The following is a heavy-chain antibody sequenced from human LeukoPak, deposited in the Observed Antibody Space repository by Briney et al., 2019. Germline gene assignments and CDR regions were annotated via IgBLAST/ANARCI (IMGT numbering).Heavy chain of an antibody. CDR1: GFTFSTYS. Sequence: GGSLRLSCAASGFTFSTYSMNWVRQAPGKGLEWVSSISSSGSYIYYAASVKGRFTISRDNAKNSLYLQMNSLRAEDTAVYYCAREGGPYDFWSVPILGGQGTLVTVYS. CDR2: ISSSGSYI. J-gene: IGHJ4*02. V-gene: IGHV3-21*01. CDR3: AREGGPYDFWSVPIL. D-gene: IGHD3-3*01.